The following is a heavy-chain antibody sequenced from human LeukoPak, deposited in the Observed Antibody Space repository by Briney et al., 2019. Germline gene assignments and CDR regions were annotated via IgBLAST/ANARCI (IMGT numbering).Heavy chain of an antibody. D-gene: IGHD2-2*01. J-gene: IGHJ4*02. CDR2: IKGDGSQK. CDR3: ARICSSTDCLIPD. CDR1: GFSFSDHW. V-gene: IGHV3-7*01. Sequence: GGSLRLSCAASGFSFSDHWLDWVRQAPGKGLEWVAHIKGDGSQKYYVDSVKGRFTISRDNAKNTVYLQINSLRDEDTAVYYCARICSSTDCLIPDWGQGTLVTVSS.